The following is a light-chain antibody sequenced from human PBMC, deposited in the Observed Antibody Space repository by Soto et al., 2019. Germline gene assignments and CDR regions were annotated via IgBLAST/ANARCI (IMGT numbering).Light chain of an antibody. J-gene: IGKJ1*01. CDR3: QQYGSSSWT. Sequence: EIGLTPSPGTLSFSPGDRAILSCRASQSVTSNYLAWYQQKPGQAPRLLIYGASSRATGIPDRFSGSGSGTDFTLTISRLEPEDFAVYYCQQYGSSSWTFGQGTKVDIK. CDR1: QSVTSNY. V-gene: IGKV3-20*01. CDR2: GAS.